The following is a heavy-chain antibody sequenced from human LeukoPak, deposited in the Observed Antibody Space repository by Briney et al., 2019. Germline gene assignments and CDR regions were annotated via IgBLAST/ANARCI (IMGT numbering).Heavy chain of an antibody. V-gene: IGHV1-2*04. J-gene: IGHJ5*02. CDR1: GYTFTGYY. CDR3: ARSCHRSSSWYTHVNWFDP. D-gene: IGHD6-13*01. Sequence: ASVNVSCKASGYTFTGYYKHWVRQAPGQGLEWMGWINPNSGGTNYAQKFQGWVTMTRDTSISTAYMELSRLRSDDTAVYYCARSCHRSSSWYTHVNWFDPWGQGTLVTVSS. CDR2: INPNSGGT.